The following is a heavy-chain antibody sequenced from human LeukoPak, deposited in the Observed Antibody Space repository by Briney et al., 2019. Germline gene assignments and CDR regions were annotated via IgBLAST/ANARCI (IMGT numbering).Heavy chain of an antibody. V-gene: IGHV4-61*08. D-gene: IGHD3-10*01. CDR3: ARYYYGSGSYYNGHAGAFDI. CDR1: GGAISSGGYY. J-gene: IGHJ3*02. Sequence: SETLSLTCTVSGGAISSGGYYWSWIRQPPGKGLEWIGYIYYSGSTNYNPSLKSRVTISVDTSKNQFSLKLSSVTAADTAVYYCARYYYGSGSYYNGHAGAFDIWGQGTMVTVSS. CDR2: IYYSGST.